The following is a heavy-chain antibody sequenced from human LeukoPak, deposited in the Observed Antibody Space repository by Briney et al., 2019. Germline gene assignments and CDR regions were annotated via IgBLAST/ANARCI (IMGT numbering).Heavy chain of an antibody. D-gene: IGHD3-10*01. CDR1: GFTFSSSA. CDR3: ARVGTMVRGVCFDY. Sequence: GGSLRLSCAASGFTFSSSAMSWVRQAPGKGLEWVSNISGGDGTTYYADSVKGRFTISRDNAKNSLYLQMNSLRAEDTAVYYCARVGTMVRGVCFDYWGQGTLVTVSS. CDR2: ISGGDGTT. J-gene: IGHJ4*02. V-gene: IGHV3-23*01.